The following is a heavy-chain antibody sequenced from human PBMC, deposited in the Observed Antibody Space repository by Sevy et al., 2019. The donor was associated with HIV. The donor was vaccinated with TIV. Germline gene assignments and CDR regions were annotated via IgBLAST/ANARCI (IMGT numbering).Heavy chain of an antibody. D-gene: IGHD4-4*01. J-gene: IGHJ4*02. V-gene: IGHV3-48*03. CDR3: ARDLPPSATTVPHFDC. Sequence: GGSLRLSCAASGFTFSSYEMNWVRQAPGKGLEWVSYISNSGIAMYYSDSVRGRFTISRVNARRSLYLQMNSLRAEDTAVDYCARDLPPSATTVPHFDCWGQGALVTVSS. CDR1: GFTFSSYE. CDR2: ISNSGIAM.